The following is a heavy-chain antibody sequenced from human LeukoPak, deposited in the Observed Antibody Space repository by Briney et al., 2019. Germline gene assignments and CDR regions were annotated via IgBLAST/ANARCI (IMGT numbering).Heavy chain of an antibody. CDR1: GFTFDDYG. D-gene: IGHD6-25*01. V-gene: IGHV3-23*01. CDR3: ATGMRLLGAS. CDR2: VSLNGRNT. J-gene: IGHJ5*02. Sequence: PGGSLRLSCAASGFTFDDYGMSWVRQAPGKGLEWVSSVSLNGRNTFYADSVKGRFAISRDNSKNTLYLQMNSLKAEDTAVYYCATGMRLLGASWGRGSLVTVSS.